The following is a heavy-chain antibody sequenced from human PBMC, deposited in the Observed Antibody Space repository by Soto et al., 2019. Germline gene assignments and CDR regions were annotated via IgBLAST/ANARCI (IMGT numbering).Heavy chain of an antibody. CDR1: GFVFKNYE. CDR2: ISNSGNTI. J-gene: IGHJ6*02. V-gene: IGHV3-48*03. D-gene: IGHD1-20*01. Sequence: GGALRLSCVASGFVFKNYEMNWVRQAPGKGLEWISYISNSGNTIYVADSMRGRFTISRDNAKNSLFLQMNSLRADDTAVYYCARDIDNRDYYYGLDVWGQGTTVTVSS. CDR3: ARDIDNRDYYYGLDV.